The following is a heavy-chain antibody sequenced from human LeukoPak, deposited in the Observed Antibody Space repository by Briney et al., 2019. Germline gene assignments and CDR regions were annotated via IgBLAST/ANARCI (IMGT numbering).Heavy chain of an antibody. D-gene: IGHD2-2*01. CDR2: IYYSGST. V-gene: IGHV4-59*11. J-gene: IGHJ6*03. CDR1: GGSISSRY. Sequence: SETLSLTCTVSGGSISSRYWSWIRQPPGKGLEWIGYIYYSGSTNYNPSLKSRVTISVDTSKNQFSLKLSSVTAADTAVYYCAGAPYCSSTSCYQRYYYYYMDVWGKGTTVTVSS. CDR3: AGAPYCSSTSCYQRYYYYYMDV.